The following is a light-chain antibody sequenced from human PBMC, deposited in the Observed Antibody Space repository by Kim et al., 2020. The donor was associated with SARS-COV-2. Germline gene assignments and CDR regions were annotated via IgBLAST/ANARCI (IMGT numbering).Light chain of an antibody. V-gene: IGLV6-57*04. CDR2: EDN. CDR1: SGSIASNY. CDR3: QSCDSSTVV. J-gene: IGLJ2*01. Sequence: FMLTQPHSVSESPGKTVTISCTRSSGSIASNYVQWYQQRPGSAPATVIYEDNQRPSGVPDRFSGSIDSSSNSASLTISGLKTEDEADYYCQSCDSSTVVFGGGTQLTVL.